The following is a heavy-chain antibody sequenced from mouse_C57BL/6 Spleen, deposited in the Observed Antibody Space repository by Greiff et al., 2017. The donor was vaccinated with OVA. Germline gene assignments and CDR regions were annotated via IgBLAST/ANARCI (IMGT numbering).Heavy chain of an antibody. D-gene: IGHD1-1*01. Sequence: EVKLVESGGGLVKPGGSLKLSCAASGFTFSDYGMHWVRQAPEKGLEWVAYISSGSSTIYYADTVKGRFTISRDNAKNTLFLQMTSLMSEDTAMYYCARRDYYYYAMDYWGQGTSVTVSS. CDR2: ISSGSSTI. J-gene: IGHJ4*01. CDR3: ARRDYYYYAMDY. CDR1: GFTFSDYG. V-gene: IGHV5-17*01.